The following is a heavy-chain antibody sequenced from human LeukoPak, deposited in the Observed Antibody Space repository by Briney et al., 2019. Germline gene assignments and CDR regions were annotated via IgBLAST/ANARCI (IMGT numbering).Heavy chain of an antibody. CDR3: ARDNLETPRFGAFDI. CDR2: IIPIFGTG. Sequence: ASVKVSCKASGGTFSSYAISWVRQAPGQGLEWMGRIIPIFGTGNYAQKFQGRVTITTDESTSTAYMELSSLRSEDTAVYYCARDNLETPRFGAFDIWGQGTMVTVSS. CDR1: GGTFSSYA. V-gene: IGHV1-69*05. D-gene: IGHD3-10*01. J-gene: IGHJ3*02.